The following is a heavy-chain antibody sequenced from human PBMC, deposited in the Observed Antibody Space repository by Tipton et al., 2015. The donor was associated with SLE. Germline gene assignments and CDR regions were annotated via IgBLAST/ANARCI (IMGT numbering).Heavy chain of an antibody. CDR1: GGSISSYY. V-gene: IGHV4-59*01. J-gene: IGHJ4*02. D-gene: IGHD3-16*01. CDR2: IYYSGST. CDR3: ARDLGVRGTFFDY. Sequence: CTVSGGSISSYYWSWIRQPPGKGLEWIGYIYYSGSTNYNPSLKSRVTISVDTSKNQFSLKLSSVTAADTAVYYCARDLGVRGTFFDYWGQGTLVTVSS.